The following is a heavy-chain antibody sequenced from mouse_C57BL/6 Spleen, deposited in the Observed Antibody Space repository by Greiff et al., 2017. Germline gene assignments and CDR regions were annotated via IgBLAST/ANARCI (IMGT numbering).Heavy chain of an antibody. D-gene: IGHD2-1*01. CDR2: IYPGSGST. CDR3: ARWGKGYAMDY. J-gene: IGHJ4*01. V-gene: IGHV1-55*01. Sequence: QVQLKQPGAELVKPGASVKMSCKASGYTFTSYWITWVKQRPGQGLEWIGDIYPGSGSTNYNEKFKSKATLTVDTSSSTAYMQRSSLTSEDSAVYYCARWGKGYAMDYWGQGTSVTVSS. CDR1: GYTFTSYW.